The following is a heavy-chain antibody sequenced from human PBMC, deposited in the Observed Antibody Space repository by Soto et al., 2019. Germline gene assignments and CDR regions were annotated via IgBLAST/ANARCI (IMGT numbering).Heavy chain of an antibody. CDR1: GFTFSTYS. CDR2: ISSGSSTI. V-gene: IGHV3-48*01. J-gene: IGHJ4*02. D-gene: IGHD1-26*01. Sequence: GGSLRLSCAASGFTFSTYSMNWVRQAPGKGLEWVSYISSGSSTIYYADSVKGRFTISRDNAKNSLYLQMNSLRAEDTAVYYCAARYSGSFDYWGQGTLVTVSS. CDR3: AARYSGSFDY.